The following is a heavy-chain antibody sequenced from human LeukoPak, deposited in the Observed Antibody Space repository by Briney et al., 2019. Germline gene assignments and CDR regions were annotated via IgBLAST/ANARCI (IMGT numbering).Heavy chain of an antibody. Sequence: GASVKVSCKASGYTFTSYDIXWVRXXXXXXXXXMGWMNANSSNTGYAQKFQGRVTMTRNTSISTAYMELSSLRSEDTAVYYCARARTLFPDYWGQGTLVTVSS. J-gene: IGHJ4*02. D-gene: IGHD3-10*01. CDR3: ARARTLFPDY. CDR2: MNANSSNT. CDR1: GYTFTSYD. V-gene: IGHV1-8*01.